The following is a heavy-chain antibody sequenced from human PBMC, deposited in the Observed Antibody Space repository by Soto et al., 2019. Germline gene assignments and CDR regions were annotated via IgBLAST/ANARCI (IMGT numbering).Heavy chain of an antibody. CDR3: AREVHFWSGFDY. D-gene: IGHD3-3*02. CDR2: ISYEGSNK. J-gene: IGHJ4*02. CDR1: GFTVSSYA. Sequence: QVQLVESGGGVVQPGRSLRLSCAASGFTVSSYAMHWVRQAPGKGLEWVAVISYEGSNKYYADSVKGRFTISRDTSKNTLYLQMNSLRAADTAVYYCAREVHFWSGFDYGGQGTLVTVSS. V-gene: IGHV3-30-3*01.